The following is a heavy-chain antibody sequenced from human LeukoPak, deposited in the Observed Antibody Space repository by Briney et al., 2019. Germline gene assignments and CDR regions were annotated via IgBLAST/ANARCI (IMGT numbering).Heavy chain of an antibody. J-gene: IGHJ4*02. CDR3: AKERDTAMVTIDY. V-gene: IGHV3-30*02. D-gene: IGHD5-18*01. CDR1: GFTFSSYG. Sequence: PGGSLRLSCAASGFTFSSYGMHWVRQAPGKGLEWVAFIRYDGSNKYYADSVKGRFTISRDNSKNKLYLQMNSLRAEDTAVYYCAKERDTAMVTIDYWGQGTLVTVSS. CDR2: IRYDGSNK.